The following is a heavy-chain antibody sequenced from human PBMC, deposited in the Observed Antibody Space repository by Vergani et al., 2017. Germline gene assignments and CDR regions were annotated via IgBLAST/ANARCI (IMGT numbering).Heavy chain of an antibody. Sequence: ELQLVDSGGGFVQPGGSLRLSCAASGSTVSVNYMTWVRQAPGRGLECVSHIYSGDETYYADSVKGRVTISRDTSKNTLHLQINNLRVEDTAVYYCARGNYYGSGTYVDPWGQGTLVTVSS. J-gene: IGHJ5*02. D-gene: IGHD3-10*01. V-gene: IGHV3-66*02. CDR1: GSTVSVNY. CDR3: ARGNYYGSGTYVDP. CDR2: IYSGDET.